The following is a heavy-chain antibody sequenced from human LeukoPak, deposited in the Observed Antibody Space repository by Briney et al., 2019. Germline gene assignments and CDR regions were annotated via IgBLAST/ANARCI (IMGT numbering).Heavy chain of an antibody. J-gene: IGHJ1*01. CDR2: INGDGSIT. CDR3: ATGNYYDSRGYYTFGH. CDR1: GFTFSRYW. D-gene: IGHD3-22*01. Sequence: GGSLRLSCAASGFTFSRYWMHWVRQAPGKGLVWVSRINGDGSITSYADSVKGGFTISRDNAKNTLYLQMNSLRAEDTAVYYCATGNYYDSRGYYTFGHWGQGTLVTVSS. V-gene: IGHV3-74*01.